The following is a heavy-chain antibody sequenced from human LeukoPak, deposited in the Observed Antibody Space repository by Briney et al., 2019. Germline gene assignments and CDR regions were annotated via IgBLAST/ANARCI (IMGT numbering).Heavy chain of an antibody. CDR3: ASSCSSTSCYTLGFDP. J-gene: IGHJ5*02. V-gene: IGHV1-2*04. CDR2: INPNSGGT. CDR1: GYTFTGYY. Sequence: GASVKVSCKASGYTFTGYYMHWVRQAPGQGLEWMGWINPNSGGTNYAQKFQGWVTMTRDTSISTAYMELSRLRSEDTAVYYCASSCSSTSCYTLGFDPWGQGTLVTVSS. D-gene: IGHD2-2*02.